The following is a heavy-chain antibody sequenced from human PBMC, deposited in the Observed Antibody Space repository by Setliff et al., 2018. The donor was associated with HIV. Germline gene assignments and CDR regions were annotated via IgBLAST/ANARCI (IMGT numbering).Heavy chain of an antibody. CDR3: ARGKVGYDGIMDV. J-gene: IGHJ6*04. D-gene: IGHD3-16*01. CDR2: TNAGNGNT. Sequence: ASVKVSCKASGYTFTSYAMHWVRQAPGQRLEWMGWTNAGNGNTKYSQEFQGRVTITRDTSASTAYMELSSLRSEDMAVYYCARGKVGYDGIMDVWGKGTTVTVSS. CDR1: GYTFTSYA. V-gene: IGHV1-3*02.